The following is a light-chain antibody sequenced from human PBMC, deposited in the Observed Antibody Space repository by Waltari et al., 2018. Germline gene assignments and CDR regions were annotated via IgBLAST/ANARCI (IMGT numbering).Light chain of an antibody. CDR3: QSYDNRLSGSWL. Sequence: QSVLTQPPSVSGAPGQRVTISCTGRSSNIGAGYDVHWYQQLPGTAPKLLIYGNNNRPSGVPDRFSGSKSGTSASLAITGLQAEDEADYYCQSYDNRLSGSWLFGGGTKLTVL. V-gene: IGLV1-40*01. CDR2: GNN. CDR1: SSNIGAGYD. J-gene: IGLJ3*02.